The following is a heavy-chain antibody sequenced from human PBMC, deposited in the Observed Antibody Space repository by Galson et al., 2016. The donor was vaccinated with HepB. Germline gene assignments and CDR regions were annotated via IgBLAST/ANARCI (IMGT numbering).Heavy chain of an antibody. V-gene: IGHV3-30*18. D-gene: IGHD2-15*01. CDR1: GFTFSRYG. J-gene: IGHJ3*02. Sequence: SLRLSCAASGFTFSRYGMHWVRQSPGKGLEWVAVISYDGSQKYYADSVTGRFTISRDNSNDTLYLQMHSLRVEDTAVYYCAKDLERRVILDACDTWGQGTRVTVSS. CDR2: ISYDGSQK. CDR3: AKDLERRVILDACDT.